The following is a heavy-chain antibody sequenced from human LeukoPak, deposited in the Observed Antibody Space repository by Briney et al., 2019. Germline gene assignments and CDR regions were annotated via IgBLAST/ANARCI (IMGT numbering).Heavy chain of an antibody. D-gene: IGHD3-22*01. V-gene: IGHV4-34*01. CDR2: INHSGST. Sequence: KPSETLSLTCAVHGGSFSGYYWSWIRQPPGKGLEWIGEINHSGSTNYNPSLKSRVTISVDTSKNQFSLKLSSVTAADTAVYYCARSRDSSGYYYPFDYWGQGTLVTVSS. CDR1: GGSFSGYY. CDR3: ARSRDSSGYYYPFDY. J-gene: IGHJ4*02.